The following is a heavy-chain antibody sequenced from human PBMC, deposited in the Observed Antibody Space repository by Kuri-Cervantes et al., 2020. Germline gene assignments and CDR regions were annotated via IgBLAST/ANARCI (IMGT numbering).Heavy chain of an antibody. CDR2: ISYDGSNK. CDR1: GFTFSSYA. D-gene: IGHD3-22*01. V-gene: IGHV3-30-3*02. Sequence: LSLTCAASGFTFSSYAMHWVRQAPGKGLEWVAVISYDGSNKNYADSVKGRFTISRDDSENTLYLQMNSLRAEDTAVYYCANEGVVATGAFDIWGQGTMVTVSS. J-gene: IGHJ3*02. CDR3: ANEGVVATGAFDI.